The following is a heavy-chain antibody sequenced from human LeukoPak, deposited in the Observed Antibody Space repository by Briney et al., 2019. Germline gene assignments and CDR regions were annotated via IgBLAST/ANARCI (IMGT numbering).Heavy chain of an antibody. D-gene: IGHD2-15*01. CDR2: INNDGSGT. Sequence: PGGSLRLSCAASGFTFSSSWLHWVRQAPGKGLVWVSHINNDGSGTDYADSVKGRFTISRDNAKNMLYLQMNSLRAEDTAVYYCARDLGYCSGGSCRNWFDPWGQGTLVTVSS. CDR3: ARDLGYCSGGSCRNWFDP. J-gene: IGHJ5*02. CDR1: GFTFSSSW. V-gene: IGHV3-74*01.